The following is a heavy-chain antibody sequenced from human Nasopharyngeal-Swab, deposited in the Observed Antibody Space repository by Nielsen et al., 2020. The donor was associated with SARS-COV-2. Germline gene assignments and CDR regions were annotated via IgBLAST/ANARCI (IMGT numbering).Heavy chain of an antibody. CDR1: GGSISSSSYY. CDR2: IYYSGST. CDR3: ARRRGGGGSGSFLY. Sequence: SETLSLTCTVSGGSISSSSYYWGWIRQPPGKGLEWIGSIYYSGSTYCNPSLKSRVTISVDTSKNQFSLKLSSVTAADTAVYYCARRRGGGGSGSFLYWGQGTLVTVSS. D-gene: IGHD3-10*01. J-gene: IGHJ4*02. V-gene: IGHV4-39*01.